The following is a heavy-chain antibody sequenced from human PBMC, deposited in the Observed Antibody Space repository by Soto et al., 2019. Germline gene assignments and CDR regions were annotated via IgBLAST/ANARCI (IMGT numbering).Heavy chain of an antibody. CDR3: AKDGDFDWSPDY. CDR1: GFTFSSYG. V-gene: IGHV3-30*18. D-gene: IGHD3-9*01. J-gene: IGHJ4*02. CDR2: ISDDASNK. Sequence: GGSLRLSCAASGFTFSSYGMHWVRQAPGKGLEWVAIISDDASNKYYADSMKGRFTISRDNSKNTLYLQMNSLRGEDTAVYYCAKDGDFDWSPDYWGQGTLVTVSS.